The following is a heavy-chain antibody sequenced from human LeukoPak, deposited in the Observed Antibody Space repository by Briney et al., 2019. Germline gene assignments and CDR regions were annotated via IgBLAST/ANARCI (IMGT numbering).Heavy chain of an antibody. CDR2: IYYNGDT. CDR1: GASISSNSFY. V-gene: IGHV4-39*01. CDR3: AVLPYRRYHWFDC. D-gene: IGHD3-16*02. J-gene: IGHJ5*01. Sequence: PSETLSLTYTVSGASISSNSFYWGWIRQPPGKGLEWIGTIYYNGDTFYNPSLKSRVAMSVDTSASQFSLKLSSVTAADTAVYYCAVLPYRRYHWFDCWGQGTLVSVSS.